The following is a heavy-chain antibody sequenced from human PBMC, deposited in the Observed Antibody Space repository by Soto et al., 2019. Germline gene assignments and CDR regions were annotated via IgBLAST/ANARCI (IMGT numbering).Heavy chain of an antibody. CDR3: ARDVGSSSWHALDI. CDR1: GFTFSTYL. D-gene: IGHD6-13*01. Sequence: QVQLVESGGGVVQPGESLRLSCAASGFTFSTYLMHWVRQAPGKGLEWVAVIYSDGATEYYGDSVKGRFIISRDNSRSTLYVQMKALRVEDTAVYFCARDVGSSSWHALDIWGQGTMVSVSS. CDR2: IYSDGATE. J-gene: IGHJ3*02. V-gene: IGHV3-33*01.